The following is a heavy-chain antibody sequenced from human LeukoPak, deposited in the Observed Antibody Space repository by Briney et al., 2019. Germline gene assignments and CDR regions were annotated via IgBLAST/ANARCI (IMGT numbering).Heavy chain of an antibody. CDR2: IIPIFGTA. D-gene: IGHD2-2*01. CDR1: GGTFSSYA. Sequence: ASVKVSCKASGGTFSSYAISWVRQAPGQGLESMGGIIPIFGTANYAQKFQGRVTITADESTSTAYMELSSLRSEDTAVYYCARDDARVLGLYGMDVWGQGTTVTVSS. CDR3: ARDDARVLGLYGMDV. J-gene: IGHJ6*02. V-gene: IGHV1-69*13.